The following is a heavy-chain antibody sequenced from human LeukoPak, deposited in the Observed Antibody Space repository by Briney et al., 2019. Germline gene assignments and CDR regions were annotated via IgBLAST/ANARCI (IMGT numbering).Heavy chain of an antibody. CDR2: ISSSGSTI. CDR3: ARALGSNEDY. Sequence: GGSLRLSCAASGFTFGSYEMNWVRQAPGKGLEWVSYISSSGSTIYYADSVKGRFTISRGNAKNTLYLQMSSLRADDTAIYYCARALGSNEDYWGQGTLVTVSS. V-gene: IGHV3-48*03. J-gene: IGHJ4*02. D-gene: IGHD1-26*01. CDR1: GFTFGSYE.